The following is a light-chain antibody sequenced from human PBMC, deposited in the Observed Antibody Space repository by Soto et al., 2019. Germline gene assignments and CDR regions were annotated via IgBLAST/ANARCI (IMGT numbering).Light chain of an antibody. Sequence: EIVMTQSPATLSLSPGERATLSYSASQSVSSSYLAWYQQKPGQAPRLLIYGASSRATGIPDRFSGSGSGTDFTLTISRLEPEDFAVYYCQQYGSSLWTFGHGTKVDIK. J-gene: IGKJ1*01. CDR3: QQYGSSLWT. CDR1: QSVSSSY. CDR2: GAS. V-gene: IGKV3-20*01.